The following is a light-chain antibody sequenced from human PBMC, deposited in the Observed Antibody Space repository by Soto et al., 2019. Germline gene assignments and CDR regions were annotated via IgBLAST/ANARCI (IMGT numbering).Light chain of an antibody. CDR3: QQYNFWPALT. V-gene: IGKV3-15*01. CDR1: QSGNSN. J-gene: IGKJ4*01. CDR2: DAS. Sequence: EIVMTQSPATLSVSPGERATLSCRASQSGNSNLAWYRQKPGQAPRLLISDASTRATGVPARFSGSVSGTEFTLTISSLQSEDSGSYYCQQYNFWPALTFGGGTKVEIK.